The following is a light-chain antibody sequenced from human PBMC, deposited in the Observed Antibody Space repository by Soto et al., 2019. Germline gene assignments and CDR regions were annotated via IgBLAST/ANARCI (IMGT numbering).Light chain of an antibody. J-gene: IGLJ2*01. Sequence: QSALTQPASVSGSPGQSITISCTGTSSDIGGYNYVSWYQQHPGKAPKLMIYDVSYRPSGVSDRFSGSKSGNTASLTISGLQAEDEADYHFSSFATTTIPVFGGGTKVTVL. CDR3: SSFATTTIPV. CDR1: SSDIGGYNY. CDR2: DVS. V-gene: IGLV2-14*01.